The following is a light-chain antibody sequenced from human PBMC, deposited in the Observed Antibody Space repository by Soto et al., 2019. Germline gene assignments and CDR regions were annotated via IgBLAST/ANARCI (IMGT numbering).Light chain of an antibody. J-gene: IGKJ5*01. V-gene: IGKV3-20*01. Sequence: EFVLAQSPCTLSLSPGERATLSSRASQSVSSNFLAWYQQKPGQAPRLLIYDASSRATGIPDRFSGSGSGTDLTLTISRLEPEDSAAYYCQQYGSSPPITFGQGTRLEIK. CDR1: QSVSSNF. CDR3: QQYGSSPPIT. CDR2: DAS.